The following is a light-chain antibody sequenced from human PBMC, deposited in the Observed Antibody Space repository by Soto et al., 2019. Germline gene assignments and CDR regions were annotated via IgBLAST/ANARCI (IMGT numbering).Light chain of an antibody. CDR2: AAS. Sequence: EIVMTQSPSTLSVSPGERATLSCRASQSVSSNLAWYQQKPGQAPSLLIYAASTRAAGVPARFSGSGSGTEFTLTISSLQAEDFTVYFCQQYADWPKTFGQGTKVDIK. V-gene: IGKV3-15*01. CDR1: QSVSSN. CDR3: QQYADWPKT. J-gene: IGKJ1*01.